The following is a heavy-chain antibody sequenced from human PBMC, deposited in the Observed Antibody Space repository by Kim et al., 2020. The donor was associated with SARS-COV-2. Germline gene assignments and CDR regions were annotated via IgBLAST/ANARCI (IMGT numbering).Heavy chain of an antibody. V-gene: IGHV4-39*01. Sequence: SETLSLTCTVSGASISSSYYYWGWIRQPPGKGLDWIGTVYYSGTSYYNPSLKSRVTIAVDTSENQFSLHLTFVTAADPAIYSCARSYYDILTGHNCFDP. J-gene: IGHJ5*02. D-gene: IGHD3-9*01. CDR3: ARSYYDILTGHNCFDP. CDR2: VYYSGTS. CDR1: GASISSSYYY.